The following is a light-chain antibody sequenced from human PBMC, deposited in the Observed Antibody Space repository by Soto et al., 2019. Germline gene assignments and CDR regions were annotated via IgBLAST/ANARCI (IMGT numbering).Light chain of an antibody. CDR1: QSVLYSSNNKNY. CDR2: WAS. J-gene: IGKJ1*01. Sequence: DIVMTQSPDSLAVSLGERATINCKSSQSVLYSSNNKNYLAWYQQKPGQPPKLLIYWASTRESGVPDRFSGSGSGTDFTLTISSLQAEDVAVYYCQQYYNTPTFGHGTKVEVK. CDR3: QQYYNTPT. V-gene: IGKV4-1*01.